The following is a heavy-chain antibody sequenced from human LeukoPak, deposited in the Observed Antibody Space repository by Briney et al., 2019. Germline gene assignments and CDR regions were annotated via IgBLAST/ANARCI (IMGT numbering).Heavy chain of an antibody. CDR2: ISYDGSNK. CDR3: AKDLGYYYYGMDV. Sequence: GGSLRLSCAASGFTFSSYAMHWVRQAPGKGLEWVAVISYDGSNKYYADSVKGRFTISRDNSKNTLYLQMNSLRAEDTAVYYCAKDLGYYYYGMDVWGQGTTVTVSS. V-gene: IGHV3-30-3*01. J-gene: IGHJ6*02. CDR1: GFTFSSYA.